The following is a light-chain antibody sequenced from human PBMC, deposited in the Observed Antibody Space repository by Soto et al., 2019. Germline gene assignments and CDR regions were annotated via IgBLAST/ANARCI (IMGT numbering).Light chain of an antibody. V-gene: IGKV3-20*01. J-gene: IGKJ4*01. CDR2: GAS. CDR3: QQYGSSPVT. Sequence: EIVLTRSPGTLSLSPGERATLSCRASQSVSSSFLAWYQQKPGQAPRLLIYGASSRATGIPDRFSGSGSGTDFTLTISRLEPEYFAVYYCQQYGSSPVTFGGGTKVEIK. CDR1: QSVSSSF.